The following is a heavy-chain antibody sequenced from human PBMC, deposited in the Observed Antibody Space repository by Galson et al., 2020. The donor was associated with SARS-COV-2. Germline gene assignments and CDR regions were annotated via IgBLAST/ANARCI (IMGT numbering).Heavy chain of an antibody. CDR1: GFTFSSYG. Sequence: GGSLRLSCAASGFTFSSYGMHWVRQAPGKGLEWVAVISYDGSNKYYADSVKGRFTISRDNSKNTLYLQMNSLRAEDTAVYYCAKPPLRAPVRGDAFDIWGQGTMVTVSS. J-gene: IGHJ3*02. D-gene: IGHD3-10*02. CDR3: AKPPLRAPVRGDAFDI. V-gene: IGHV3-30*18. CDR2: ISYDGSNK.